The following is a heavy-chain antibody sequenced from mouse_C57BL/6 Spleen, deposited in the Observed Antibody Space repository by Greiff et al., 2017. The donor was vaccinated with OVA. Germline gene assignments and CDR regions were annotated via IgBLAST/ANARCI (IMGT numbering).Heavy chain of an antibody. V-gene: IGHV1-59*01. CDR2: IDPSDSYT. CDR1: GYTFTSYW. CDR3: ARGVGSSYGYFDY. D-gene: IGHD1-1*01. J-gene: IGHJ2*01. Sequence: VQLQQPGAELVRPGTSVKLSCKASGYTFTSYWMHWVKQRPGQGLEWIGVIDPSDSYTNYNQKFKGKATLTVDTSSSTAYMQLSSLTSEDSAVYYCARGVGSSYGYFDYWGQGTTLTVSS.